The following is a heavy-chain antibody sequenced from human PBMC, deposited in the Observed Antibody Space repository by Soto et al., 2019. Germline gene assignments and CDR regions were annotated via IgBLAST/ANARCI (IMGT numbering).Heavy chain of an antibody. CDR2: ISSSSRTI. Sequence: EVQLVESGGTLVQPGGSLRLSCAASGFTFSSYTMNWVRQAPGKGLEWISYISSSSRTINYADSVRGRFTVSRDNAKDTLFLQMTSLRHEDTGLYFCARDRPFGSDSRLGGPLIPYYFDHFGQGTLVTVSS. D-gene: IGHD2-21*02. CDR3: ARDRPFGSDSRLGGPLIPYYFDH. J-gene: IGHJ4*02. V-gene: IGHV3-48*02. CDR1: GFTFSSYT.